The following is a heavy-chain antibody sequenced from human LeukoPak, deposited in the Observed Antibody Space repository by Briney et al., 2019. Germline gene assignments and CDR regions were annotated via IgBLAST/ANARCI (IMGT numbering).Heavy chain of an antibody. CDR2: ISANGGST. CDR1: GFTFTSYA. J-gene: IGHJ4*02. D-gene: IGHD1-1*01. CDR3: AADRPHPRNEPTNFAQ. Sequence: GGSLRLSCAASGFTFTSYAMSWVRQPPGKGLEWVSAISANGGSTYYADSVKGRFTISRDNSKNTLYLQMNSLRAEDTAVYFCAADRPHPRNEPTNFAQWGQGTLVTVSS. V-gene: IGHV3-23*01.